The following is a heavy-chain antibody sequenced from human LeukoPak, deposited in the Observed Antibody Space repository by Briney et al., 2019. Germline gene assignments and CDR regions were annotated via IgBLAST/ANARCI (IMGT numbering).Heavy chain of an antibody. CDR1: GFTFSSYA. CDR3: AREIKYYFDY. Sequence: GGSLRLSCAASGFTFSSYAMHWVHQAPGKGLEWVAVISYDGSNKYYADSVKGRFTISRDNSKNTLYLQMNSLRAEDTAVYYCAREIKYYFDYWGQGTLVTVSS. V-gene: IGHV3-30-3*01. CDR2: ISYDGSNK. J-gene: IGHJ4*02.